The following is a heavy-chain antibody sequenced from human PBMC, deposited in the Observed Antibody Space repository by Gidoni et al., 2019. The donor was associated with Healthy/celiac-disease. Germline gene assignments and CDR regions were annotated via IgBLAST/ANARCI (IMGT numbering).Heavy chain of an antibody. J-gene: IGHJ4*02. CDR3: ASSAEEYSSFRRGFDY. CDR1: GYTFTSYY. D-gene: IGHD6-6*01. V-gene: IGHV1-46*01. CDR2: INPSGGST. Sequence: QVQLVQSGAEVKKPGASVKVSCKASGYTFTSYYMHWVRQAPGQGLEWMGIINPSGGSTSYAQKFQGRVTMTRDTSTSTVYMELSSLRSEDTAVYYCASSAEEYSSFRRGFDYWGQGTLVTVSS.